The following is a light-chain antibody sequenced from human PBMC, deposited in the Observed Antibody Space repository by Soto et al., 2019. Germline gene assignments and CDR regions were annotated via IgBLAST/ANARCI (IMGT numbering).Light chain of an antibody. CDR1: QSTSSY. CDR3: QQSYSNPRT. CDR2: AAS. V-gene: IGKV1-39*01. J-gene: IGKJ1*01. Sequence: DIQMTQSPSTLSASVGDRVTITCRASQSTSSYLAWYQQKPGKAPNLLIYAASSLQSGVPSRFSGSGSGTDFTLTISSLQPEDFATYYCQQSYSNPRTFGQGTKVDIK.